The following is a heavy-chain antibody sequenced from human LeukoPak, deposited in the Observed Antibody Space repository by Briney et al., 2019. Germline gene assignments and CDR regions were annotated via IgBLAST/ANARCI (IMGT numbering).Heavy chain of an antibody. D-gene: IGHD1-20*01. V-gene: IGHV1-69*04. CDR3: ARARITGGHFDY. J-gene: IGHJ4*02. Sequence: SVKVSCKASGGTFSSYAISWVRQAPGQGLEWMGRIIPIFGIANYAQKFQGRVTITANKSTSTAYMELRSLRSEDTAVYYCARARITGGHFDYWGQGTLVTVSS. CDR1: GGTFSSYA. CDR2: IIPIFGIA.